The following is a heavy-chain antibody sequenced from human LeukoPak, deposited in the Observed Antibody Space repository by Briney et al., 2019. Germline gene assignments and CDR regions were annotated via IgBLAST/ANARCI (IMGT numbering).Heavy chain of an antibody. J-gene: IGHJ6*02. CDR3: ARVAVAGTGEYYYYYGMDV. Sequence: EASVKVSCKASGYTFTSYDINWVRQATGQGPEWMGWMNPNSGNTGYAQKFQGRVTMTRNTSISTAYMELSSLRSEDTAVYYCARVAVAGTGEYYYYYGMDVWGQGTTVTVSS. CDR1: GYTFTSYD. CDR2: MNPNSGNT. V-gene: IGHV1-8*01. D-gene: IGHD6-19*01.